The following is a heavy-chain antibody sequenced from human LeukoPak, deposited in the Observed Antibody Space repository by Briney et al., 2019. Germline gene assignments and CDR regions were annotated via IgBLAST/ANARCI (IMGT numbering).Heavy chain of an antibody. CDR1: GFTFSSYN. V-gene: IGHV3-21*01. D-gene: IGHD3-22*01. CDR3: ARDHRLYYYDSSVGFAFDY. Sequence: GGSLRLSCAASGFTFSSYNMNWVRQAPGKGLEWVSSISSSSSYIYYADSVKGRFSISRDNAKNSLYLQMNSLRAEDTAVYYCARDHRLYYYDSSVGFAFDYWGQGTLVTVSS. J-gene: IGHJ4*02. CDR2: ISSSSSYI.